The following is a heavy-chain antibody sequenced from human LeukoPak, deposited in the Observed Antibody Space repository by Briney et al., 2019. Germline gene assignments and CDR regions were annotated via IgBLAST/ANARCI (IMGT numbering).Heavy chain of an antibody. CDR3: ARAGIVVVPAAYFDY. Sequence: ASVKVSCKASGGTFSSYAISWVRQAPGQGLEWMEGIIPIFGTANYAQKFQGRVTITADESTSTAYMELSSLRSEDTAVYYCARAGIVVVPAAYFDYWGQGTLVTVSS. CDR2: IIPIFGTA. D-gene: IGHD2-2*01. CDR1: GGTFSSYA. J-gene: IGHJ4*02. V-gene: IGHV1-69*13.